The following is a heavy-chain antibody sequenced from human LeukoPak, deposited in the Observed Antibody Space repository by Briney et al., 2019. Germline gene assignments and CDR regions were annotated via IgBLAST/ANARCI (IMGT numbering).Heavy chain of an antibody. Sequence: PGESLKISCKGSGYSFTSYWIGWVRQMPGKGLEWMWIIYPGDSDTRYSPSFQGQVTISADKSISTAYLQWSSLKASDTAMYYCARLGLVWVLHPSPPDYFDYWGQGTLVTVSS. CDR2: IYPGDSDT. J-gene: IGHJ4*02. CDR1: GYSFTSYW. D-gene: IGHD6-19*01. V-gene: IGHV5-51*01. CDR3: ARLGLVWVLHPSPPDYFDY.